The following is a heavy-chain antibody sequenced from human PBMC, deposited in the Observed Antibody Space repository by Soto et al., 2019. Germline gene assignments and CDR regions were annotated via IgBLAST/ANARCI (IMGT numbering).Heavy chain of an antibody. CDR3: AREWEVTGYWYFDL. CDR2: ISTAGNP. V-gene: IGHV3-13*05. Sequence: EVQLVESGGGLVQPGGSLRLSCAASGFTVSSHDMHWVRQTTGKGLEWLSAISTAGNPHYLDSVKGRFTISRENAKNSLYLQMNSLTAGDTAVYYCAREWEVTGYWYFDLWGRGTLVTVSS. CDR1: GFTVSSHD. D-gene: IGHD2-21*02. J-gene: IGHJ2*01.